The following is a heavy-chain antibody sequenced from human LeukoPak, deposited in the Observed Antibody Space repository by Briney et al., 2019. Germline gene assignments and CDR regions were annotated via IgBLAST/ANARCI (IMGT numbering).Heavy chain of an antibody. J-gene: IGHJ6*02. CDR3: AGNYDILTGYFYYYYYGMDV. Sequence: GGSLRLSCAASGFTFSSYSMNWVRQAPGKGLEFVSSISSSNSYIYYADSVKGRFTISRDNAKNSLYLQMNSLRAEDTAVYYCAGNYDILTGYFYYYYYGMDVWGQGTTVTVSS. CDR1: GFTFSSYS. CDR2: ISSSNSYI. V-gene: IGHV3-21*01. D-gene: IGHD3-9*01.